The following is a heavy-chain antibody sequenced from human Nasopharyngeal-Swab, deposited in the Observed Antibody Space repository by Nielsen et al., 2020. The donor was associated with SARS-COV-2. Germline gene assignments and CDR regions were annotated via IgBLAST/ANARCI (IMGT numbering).Heavy chain of an antibody. J-gene: IGHJ6*02. CDR2: ISSISIYI. Sequence: GESLKISCAASGFTFNNYNFNWVRQAPGKGLEGVSSISSISIYIYYADSVKGRFTISRDNAKNSLYLQMNSLRAEDTAVYYCARDGLDYDFWSAYFMDVWGQGTTVTVSS. V-gene: IGHV3-21*01. CDR3: ARDGLDYDFWSAYFMDV. D-gene: IGHD3-3*01. CDR1: GFTFNNYN.